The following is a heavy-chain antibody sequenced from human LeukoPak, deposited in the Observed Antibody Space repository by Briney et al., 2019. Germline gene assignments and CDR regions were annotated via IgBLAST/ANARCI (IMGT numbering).Heavy chain of an antibody. CDR2: ISPSSGNI. D-gene: IGHD6-19*01. J-gene: IGHJ4*02. Sequence: GGSLRLSCAASGFTFSTFSMNWLRQAPGKGLEWVSYISPSSGNIHYADSVRGRFTISRDNAKNSLYLQVNSLRDEDTAMYFCARAAYSSGPDYWGQGTLVTVSS. CDR1: GFTFSTFS. V-gene: IGHV3-48*02. CDR3: ARAAYSSGPDY.